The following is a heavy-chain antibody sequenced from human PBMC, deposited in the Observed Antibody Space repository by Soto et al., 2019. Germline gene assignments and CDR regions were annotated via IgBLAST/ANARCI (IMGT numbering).Heavy chain of an antibody. CDR1: GGTFSSYA. J-gene: IGHJ6*02. CDR3: ATTIVGAAYGMDV. Sequence: ASVKVSCKASGGTFSSYAISWVRQAPGQGLEWMGGIISIFGTANYAQKFQGGVTITADESTSTAYMELSSLRSEDTAVYYCATTIVGAAYGMDVWGQGTTVTVSS. D-gene: IGHD1-26*01. CDR2: IISIFGTA. V-gene: IGHV1-69*13.